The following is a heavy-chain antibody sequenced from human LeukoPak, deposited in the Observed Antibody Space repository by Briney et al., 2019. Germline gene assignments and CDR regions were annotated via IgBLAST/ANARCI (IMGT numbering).Heavy chain of an antibody. D-gene: IGHD7-27*01. V-gene: IGHV3-21*01. Sequence: GGSLRPSCAASGFTFSSYSMNWVRQAPGKGLEWVSSISSSSSYIYYADSVKGRFTISRDNAKNSLYLQMNSLRAEDTAVYYCARAVLGTPGAFDIWGQGTMVTVSS. CDR1: GFTFSSYS. CDR2: ISSSSSYI. J-gene: IGHJ3*02. CDR3: ARAVLGTPGAFDI.